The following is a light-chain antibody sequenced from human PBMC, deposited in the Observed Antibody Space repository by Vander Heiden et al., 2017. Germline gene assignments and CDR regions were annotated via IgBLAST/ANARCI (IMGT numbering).Light chain of an antibody. Sequence: DIQLTQSPSSLSASVGDRVTITCRASQSISTYLNWYQQKAGKAPNLLIYAASSLQSGVPSRFTGSGSGTDFTLTISSRQPEDFAIYYCQQSDSHPLITFGQGTRLEIK. J-gene: IGKJ5*01. CDR2: AAS. V-gene: IGKV1-39*01. CDR3: QQSDSHPLIT. CDR1: QSISTY.